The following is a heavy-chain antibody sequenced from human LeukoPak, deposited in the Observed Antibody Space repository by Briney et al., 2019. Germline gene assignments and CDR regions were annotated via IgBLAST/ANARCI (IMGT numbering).Heavy chain of an antibody. CDR3: ASWGAGGNS. CDR2: INTDGSGK. J-gene: IGHJ4*02. CDR1: GFTLSTYW. Sequence: GSLRLSCDASGFTLSTYWMNWVRPVPGKGLDRVANINTDGSGKRYVDSVKGRFTIARDNADNSLSLQMNSLRAEDTAVYYCASWGAGGNSWGQGTLVTVSS. D-gene: IGHD3-16*01. V-gene: IGHV3-7*01.